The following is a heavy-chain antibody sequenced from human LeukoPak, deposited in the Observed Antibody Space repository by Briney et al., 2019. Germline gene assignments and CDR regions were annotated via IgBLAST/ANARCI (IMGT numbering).Heavy chain of an antibody. CDR2: VDHTGST. D-gene: IGHD4-11*01. CDR3: ARGRVSSSTWYSTYYYYFYMDV. V-gene: IGHV4-59*01. Sequence: SESLSLTCSVSADSITMYYWTWIRQPPGKGLEWIGYVDHTGSTNFNPSLNGRVSISRDTSKNLFSLRLRSVTAADTAVYFCARGRVSSSTWYSTYYYYFYMDVWGKGTTVTVSS. CDR1: ADSITMYY. J-gene: IGHJ6*03.